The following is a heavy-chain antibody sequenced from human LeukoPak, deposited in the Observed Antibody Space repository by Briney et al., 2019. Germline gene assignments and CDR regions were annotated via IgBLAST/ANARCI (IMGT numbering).Heavy chain of an antibody. V-gene: IGHV4-4*02. J-gene: IGHJ4*02. CDR3: AREGSRTPFDF. Sequence: SGTLSLICGVSGGSISSTNWWTWVRQPPGKGLEWIGEVHLDGRTNYNPSLESRLTMSVDLSENHISLKLTSVTAADTAVYYCAREGSRTPFDFWGQGTLVTVSS. CDR1: GGSISSTNW. CDR2: VHLDGRT. D-gene: IGHD1/OR15-1a*01.